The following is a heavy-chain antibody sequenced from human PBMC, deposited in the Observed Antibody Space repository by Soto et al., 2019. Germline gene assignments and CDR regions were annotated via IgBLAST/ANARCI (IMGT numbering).Heavy chain of an antibody. D-gene: IGHD1-26*01. CDR3: ARREIQGPIDY. J-gene: IGHJ4*02. Sequence: QVQLQESGPGLVKPSDTLSLTCAVSGYSVSSSNWWGWMRQPPGKGLEWIGYIYYSGTTYYNPSLKSRVTMSVDTSKNQFSLKLTSVTVVDTAVYYCARREIQGPIDYWGQGTLVTVSS. V-gene: IGHV4-28*01. CDR2: IYYSGTT. CDR1: GYSVSSSNW.